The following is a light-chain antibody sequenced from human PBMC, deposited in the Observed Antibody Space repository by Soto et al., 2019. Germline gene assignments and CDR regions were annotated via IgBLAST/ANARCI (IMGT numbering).Light chain of an antibody. V-gene: IGLV2-23*01. J-gene: IGLJ1*01. CDR2: AGS. Sequence: QSVLTQPASVSGPPGQSITISCTGTGSDVGNYNFVSWYQHHPGKAPKLLIYAGSGRPSGVSYRFSGARSGNTASLTISGLQAADEADYYCCSYAGSYTCVSGIGTKVTVL. CDR1: GSDVGNYNF. CDR3: CSYAGSYTCV.